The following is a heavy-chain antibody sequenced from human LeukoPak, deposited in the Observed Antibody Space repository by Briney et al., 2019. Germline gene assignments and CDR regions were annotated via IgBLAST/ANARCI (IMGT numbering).Heavy chain of an antibody. D-gene: IGHD6-13*01. Sequence: GGSLRLSCAASGFTFSGYWMSWVRQAPGEGLEWVANIKQDGSEKYYVDSVKGRFTISRDNAKNSLYLQMNSLRAEDTAVYYCARGEAAAAWFDPWGQGTLVTVSS. J-gene: IGHJ5*02. CDR2: IKQDGSEK. CDR3: ARGEAAAAWFDP. V-gene: IGHV3-7*04. CDR1: GFTFSGYW.